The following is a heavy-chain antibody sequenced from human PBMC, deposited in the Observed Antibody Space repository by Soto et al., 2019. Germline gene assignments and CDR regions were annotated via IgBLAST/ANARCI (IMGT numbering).Heavy chain of an antibody. Sequence: QVQLVQSGAEVKKPGSSVKVSCKASGGIFSTYAISWLRQAPGQGLEWMGGIIPLFGTPNYAQRFQGRVTITADASTSTAYTELSRLRYEDTAVYYCARDRDDYGSGNYYNRIDFWGQATLVTVSS. V-gene: IGHV1-69*01. CDR3: ARDRDDYGSGNYYNRIDF. J-gene: IGHJ4*02. D-gene: IGHD3-10*01. CDR1: GGIFSTYA. CDR2: IIPLFGTP.